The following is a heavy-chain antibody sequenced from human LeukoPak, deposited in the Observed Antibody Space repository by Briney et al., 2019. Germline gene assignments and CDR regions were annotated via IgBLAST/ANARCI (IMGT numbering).Heavy chain of an antibody. CDR1: GYSFTSYW. V-gene: IGHV5-51*01. CDR2: IYPGDSDT. CDR3: ATPPRGYYGSGSYLEYFQH. D-gene: IGHD3-10*01. Sequence: GESLKISCKGSGYSFTSYWIGWVRQMPGKGLEWMGIIYPGDSDTRYSPSFQGQVTISADKSISTAYLQWSSLKASDTAMYYCATPPRGYYGSGSYLEYFQHWGQGTLVTVSS. J-gene: IGHJ1*01.